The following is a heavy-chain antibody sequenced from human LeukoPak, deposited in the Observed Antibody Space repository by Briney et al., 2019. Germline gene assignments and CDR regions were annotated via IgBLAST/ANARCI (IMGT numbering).Heavy chain of an antibody. D-gene: IGHD6-6*01. J-gene: IGHJ6*03. Sequence: GGSLRLSCAASGFTFSSYSMNWVRQAPGKGLEWVSSISSSSSYIYYADSVKGRFTISRDNAKNSLYLQMNSLRAEDTAVYYWARVNGAARDYYYMVVWGKGTTVTVSS. V-gene: IGHV3-21*01. CDR3: ARVNGAARDYYYMVV. CDR2: ISSSSSYI. CDR1: GFTFSSYS.